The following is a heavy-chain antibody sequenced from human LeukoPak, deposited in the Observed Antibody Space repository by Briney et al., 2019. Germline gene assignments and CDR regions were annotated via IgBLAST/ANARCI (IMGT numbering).Heavy chain of an antibody. CDR2: IYPGDSDT. J-gene: IGHJ3*02. CDR3: SRGANYYDSSGYYLWGDI. D-gene: IGHD3-22*01. V-gene: IGHV5-51*01. Sequence: GESLKISCKGSGYSITSYWIGWVRQMPGKGLEGMGIIYPGDSDTRYSPSFQGQVTISADKSISTAYLQWSSLKASDTAMYYCSRGANYYDSSGYYLWGDIWGQGTMVTVSS. CDR1: GYSITSYW.